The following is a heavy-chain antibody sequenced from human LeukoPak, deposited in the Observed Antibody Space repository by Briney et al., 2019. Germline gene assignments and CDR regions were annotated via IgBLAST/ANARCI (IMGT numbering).Heavy chain of an antibody. V-gene: IGHV3-7*01. J-gene: IGHJ6*03. CDR1: GFTFTSYW. D-gene: IGHD6-13*01. CDR3: ARERIIAAAGNYYYYYMDV. Sequence: TGGSLRLSCAASGFTFTSYWMSWVRQAPGKGLEWVANIKQDGSEKYYVDSVKGRFTISRDNAKNSLYLQMNSLRAEDTAVYYCARERIIAAAGNYYYYYMDVWGKGTTVTVSS. CDR2: IKQDGSEK.